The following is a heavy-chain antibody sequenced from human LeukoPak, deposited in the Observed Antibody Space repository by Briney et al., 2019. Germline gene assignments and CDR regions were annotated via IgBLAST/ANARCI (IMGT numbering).Heavy chain of an antibody. D-gene: IGHD1-26*01. Sequence: GGSLRLSCTASGFTFSSYEMNWVRQAPGKGLEWVAVLSFDGSAKYYADSVKGRFTISRDNSKNTLYLQMNSLRAEDTALYYCAQDYTRQIVGATAIEYWGQGTLVTVSS. V-gene: IGHV3-30*18. CDR1: GFTFSSYE. J-gene: IGHJ4*02. CDR2: LSFDGSAK. CDR3: AQDYTRQIVGATAIEY.